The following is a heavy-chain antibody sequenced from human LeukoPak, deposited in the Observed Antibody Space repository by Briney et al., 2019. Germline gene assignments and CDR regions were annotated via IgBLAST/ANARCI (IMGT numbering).Heavy chain of an antibody. CDR3: ARGPRITIFGVVMANDAFDI. D-gene: IGHD3-3*01. V-gene: IGHV1-2*02. J-gene: IGHJ3*02. CDR1: GYTFTDYF. Sequence: ASVKVSCKASGYTFTDYFMNWVRQAPGQGLEWMGWINPKSGGTVYAQKFQGRVTMTRDTSSSTANMELSRLRFDDTVVYYCARGPRITIFGVVMANDAFDIWGQGTMVTVSS. CDR2: INPKSGGT.